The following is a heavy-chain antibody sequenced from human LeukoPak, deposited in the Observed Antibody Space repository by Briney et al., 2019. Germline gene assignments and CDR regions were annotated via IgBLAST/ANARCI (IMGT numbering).Heavy chain of an antibody. D-gene: IGHD1-26*01. CDR3: ARGLVGAIAPWFDP. V-gene: IGHV1-2*02. J-gene: IGHJ5*02. CDR2: INPNSGGT. CDR1: GYTFTGYY. Sequence: GASVKVSCKASGYTFTGYYMHWVRQAPGQGLEWMGWINPNSGGTNYAQKFQGRVTMTRDTSISTACMELSRLRSDDTAVYYCARGLVGAIAPWFDPLGQGTLVTVSS.